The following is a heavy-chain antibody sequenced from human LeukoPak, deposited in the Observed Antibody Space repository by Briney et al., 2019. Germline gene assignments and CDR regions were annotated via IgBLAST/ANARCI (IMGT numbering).Heavy chain of an antibody. CDR2: IYPGDSDT. CDR1: GYSFTRYW. Sequence: GESLKISCKGSGYSFTRYWIGWVRQTPGKGLEWMGLIYPGDSDTRYRPSFQGQVTISADKSISTAYLQWSSLKASDTAMYYCARGTMVRGVITKFDYWGQGTLVTVSS. V-gene: IGHV5-51*01. D-gene: IGHD3-10*01. J-gene: IGHJ4*02. CDR3: ARGTMVRGVITKFDY.